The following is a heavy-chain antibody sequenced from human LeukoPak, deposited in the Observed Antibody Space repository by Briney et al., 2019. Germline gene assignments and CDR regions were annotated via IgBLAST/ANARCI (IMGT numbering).Heavy chain of an antibody. D-gene: IGHD3-9*01. CDR2: INPNSGGT. CDR3: ARTILTGYGHGMDV. V-gene: IGHV1-2*04. CDR1: GYTFTCYY. J-gene: IGHJ6*02. Sequence: GASVKVSCKASGYTFTCYYMHWVRQAPGQGLEWMGWINPNSGGTNYAQKFQGWVTMTRDTSISTAYMELSRLRSDDTAVYYCARTILTGYGHGMDVWGQGTTVTVSS.